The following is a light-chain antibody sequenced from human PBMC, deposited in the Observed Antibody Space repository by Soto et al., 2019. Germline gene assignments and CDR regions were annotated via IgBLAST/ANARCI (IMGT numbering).Light chain of an antibody. J-gene: IGLJ3*02. CDR3: SSYTSSSSLGV. CDR1: GSDVGDYNY. Sequence: QSVLTQPASVSGSPGQSITISCTGTGSDVGDYNYVSWYQQHPGKAPRLIIYEVSNRPSGVSNRFSGSKSGNTASLTISGLQADDEADYYCSSYTSSSSLGVFGGGTKLTVL. V-gene: IGLV2-14*01. CDR2: EVS.